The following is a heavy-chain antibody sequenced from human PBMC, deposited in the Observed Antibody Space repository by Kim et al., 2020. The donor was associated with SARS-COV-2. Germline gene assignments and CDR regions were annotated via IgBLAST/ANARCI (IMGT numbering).Heavy chain of an antibody. V-gene: IGHV4-34*01. CDR2: INHSGST. CDR3: ARGTRQWLSRHYYYYMDV. CDR1: GGSSSGYY. D-gene: IGHD6-19*01. Sequence: SETLSLTCAVYGGSSSGYYWSWIRQPPGKGLEWIGEINHSGSTNYNPSLKSRVTISVDTSKNQFSLKLSSVTAADTAVYYCARGTRQWLSRHYYYYMDVWGKGTTVTVSS. J-gene: IGHJ6*03.